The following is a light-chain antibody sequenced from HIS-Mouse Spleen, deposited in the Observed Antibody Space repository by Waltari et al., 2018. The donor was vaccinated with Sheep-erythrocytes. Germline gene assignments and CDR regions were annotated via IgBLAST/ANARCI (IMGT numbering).Light chain of an antibody. V-gene: IGLV2-8*01. CDR2: EVS. CDR1: SRYFGGYNY. Sequence: QSALTQPPSASGSPGQAVTIPCTGPSRYFGGYNYRPWYQQHPGKAPKLMIYEVSKRPSGVPDRFSGSKSGNTASLTVSGLQAEDEADYYCSSYAGSNNWVFGGGTKLTVL. CDR3: SSYAGSNNWV. J-gene: IGLJ3*02.